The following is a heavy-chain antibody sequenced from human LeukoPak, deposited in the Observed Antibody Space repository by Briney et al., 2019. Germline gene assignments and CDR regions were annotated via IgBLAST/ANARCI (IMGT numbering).Heavy chain of an antibody. Sequence: SETLSLTCAVYGGSFSGYYWNWIRQPPGKGLEWIGEINHSGSANYNPSLKSRVTISLDTSENHFSLRLSSVTAADTAVYYCVRDRGEFSYSHDYWGQGTLVTVSS. D-gene: IGHD1-26*01. CDR1: GGSFSGYY. CDR3: VRDRGEFSYSHDY. V-gene: IGHV4-34*01. CDR2: INHSGSA. J-gene: IGHJ4*02.